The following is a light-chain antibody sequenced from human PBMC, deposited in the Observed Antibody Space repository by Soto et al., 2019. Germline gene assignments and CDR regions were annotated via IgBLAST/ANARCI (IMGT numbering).Light chain of an antibody. J-gene: IGLJ3*02. CDR3: AAWDDSLNGVV. CDR1: SSNIGSTT. V-gene: IGLV1-44*01. CDR2: NNN. Sequence: QSVLTQPPSASGTPGQRVTIACSGSSSNIGSTTVKWYQQLPGTAHKLLIYNNNQRPSGVPDRFSGSKSGTSASLAISGLQSEDEADYYCAAWDDSLNGVVFGGWTKLTVL.